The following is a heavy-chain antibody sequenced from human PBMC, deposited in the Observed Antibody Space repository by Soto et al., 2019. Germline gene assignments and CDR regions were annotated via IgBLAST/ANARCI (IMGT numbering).Heavy chain of an antibody. D-gene: IGHD6-19*01. V-gene: IGHV4-4*02. CDR2: ISYSGTT. J-gene: IGHJ4*02. CDR3: ARSISVAMDF. Sequence: SETLSLTCAVSGGSVRNSNWWTWVRQTPGKGLEWIGEISYSGTTYYNPSLKTRITISVDTSKNQFSLKLSSVTAADTAVYYCARSISVAMDFWGQGTLVTVSS. CDR1: GGSVRNSNW.